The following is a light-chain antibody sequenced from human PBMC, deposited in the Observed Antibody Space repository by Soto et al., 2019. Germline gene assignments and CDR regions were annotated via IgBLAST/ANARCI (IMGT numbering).Light chain of an antibody. CDR2: ENN. V-gene: IGLV6-57*01. CDR3: QSYDSSSWV. Sequence: NFMLTQPHSVSASPGKTVTISCTRSSGSMASNYVQWYQQRPGSSPTTVIYENNQRPSGVPDRFSGSIDNSSNSASLSISGLKTEDEADYYCQSYDSSSWVFGGGTQLTVL. CDR1: SGSMASNY. J-gene: IGLJ3*02.